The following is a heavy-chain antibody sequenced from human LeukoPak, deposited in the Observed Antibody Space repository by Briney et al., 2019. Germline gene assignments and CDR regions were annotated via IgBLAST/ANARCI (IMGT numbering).Heavy chain of an antibody. CDR1: GFTFSNAW. CDR2: TKSKTDGWTT. Sequence: PGGSLRLSCAASGFTFSNAWMSWVRQAPGKGLEWVGRTKSKTDGWTTDYAAPVKGRFTISRDDSKNTLYLQMNSLKTEDTAVYYCTWMITFGGVIVDDYWGQGTLVTVSS. J-gene: IGHJ4*02. V-gene: IGHV3-15*01. CDR3: TWMITFGGVIVDDY. D-gene: IGHD3-16*02.